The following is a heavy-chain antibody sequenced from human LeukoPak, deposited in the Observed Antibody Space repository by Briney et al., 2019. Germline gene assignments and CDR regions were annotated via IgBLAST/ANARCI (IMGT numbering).Heavy chain of an antibody. CDR2: VYYTGTT. D-gene: IGHD1-26*01. CDR1: GAPISAHY. J-gene: IGHJ6*03. V-gene: IGHV4-59*11. Sequence: PSETLSLTCTVSGAPISAHYWSWLRQPPGKGLEYIGDVYYTGTTNYNPSLKSRVTISVDTSKNQFSLRLTSVTAADTAVYYCAKFGTYPVHVSYSYYYMDVWGKGTTVTVSS. CDR3: AKFGTYPVHVSYSYYYMDV.